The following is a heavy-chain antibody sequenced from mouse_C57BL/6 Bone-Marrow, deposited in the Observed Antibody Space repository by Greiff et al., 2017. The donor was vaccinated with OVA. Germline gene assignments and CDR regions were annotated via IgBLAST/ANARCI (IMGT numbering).Heavy chain of an antibody. Sequence: EVKLVESGGGLVKPGGSLKLSCAASGFTFSSYAMSWVRQTPEKRLEWVATISDGGSYTYYPDNVKGRFTISRDNAKNNLYLQMSHLKSEDTAMYYCARSYGSSYRFDYWGQGTTLTVSS. CDR1: GFTFSSYA. V-gene: IGHV5-4*03. CDR3: ARSYGSSYRFDY. CDR2: ISDGGSYT. J-gene: IGHJ2*01. D-gene: IGHD1-1*01.